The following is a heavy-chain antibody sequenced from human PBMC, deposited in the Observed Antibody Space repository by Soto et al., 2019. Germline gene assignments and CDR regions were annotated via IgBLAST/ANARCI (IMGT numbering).Heavy chain of an antibody. Sequence: QVQLRESGPGLVKPSQTLSLTCTVSGGSISSGGYYWSWIRQHPGKGLEWIGYIYYSGSTYYNPSLKSRVTISVDTSKNQFSLNLSSVTAADTAVYYCAREVAVADHYFDYWGQGTLVTVSS. J-gene: IGHJ4*02. CDR3: AREVAVADHYFDY. CDR2: IYYSGST. D-gene: IGHD6-19*01. V-gene: IGHV4-31*03. CDR1: GGSISSGGYY.